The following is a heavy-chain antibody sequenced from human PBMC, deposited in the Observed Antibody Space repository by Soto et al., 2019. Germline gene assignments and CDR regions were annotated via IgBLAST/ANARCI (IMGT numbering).Heavy chain of an antibody. V-gene: IGHV3-33*01. CDR1: GFTFSSYG. J-gene: IGHJ4*02. CDR2: IWYDGSNK. CDR3: ARADRAFDY. Sequence: QVQLVESGGGVVQPGRSLRLSCAASGFTFSSYGMHWVRQAPGKGLEWVAVIWYDGSNKYYADSVKGRFTISRDNSKTALYLQMNSLRAEDTAVDYCARADRAFDYWGQGTLVTVSS.